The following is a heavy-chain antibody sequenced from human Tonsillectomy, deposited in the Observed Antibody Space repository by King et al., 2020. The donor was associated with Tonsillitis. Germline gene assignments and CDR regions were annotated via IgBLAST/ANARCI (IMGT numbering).Heavy chain of an antibody. Sequence: VQLVESGGVVVQPGRSLRLSCGGSGFTFSDHSIHWVRQAPGKGLEGVALISYDGSRKYYADSVKGRFTISRDNSKNTLYLQMSSLRAEDTAVYYCARERLYSSGWGIDYWGQGTLVTVSS. D-gene: IGHD6-19*01. CDR2: ISYDGSRK. J-gene: IGHJ4*02. CDR1: GFTFSDHS. CDR3: ARERLYSSGWGIDY. V-gene: IGHV3-33*05.